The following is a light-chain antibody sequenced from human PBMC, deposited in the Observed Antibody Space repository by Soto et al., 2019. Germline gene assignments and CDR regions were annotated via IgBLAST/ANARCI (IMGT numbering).Light chain of an antibody. Sequence: MTHSLATLPVSPGERATLSCRASQSVSSNLAWYQQKPGQAPRFLIYGASTRATGIPARFSGSGSGTEFTLTISSLQSEDFAVYYCQQYDNWPLTFGGGTKVDIK. V-gene: IGKV3-15*01. CDR3: QQYDNWPLT. J-gene: IGKJ4*01. CDR2: GAS. CDR1: QSVSSN.